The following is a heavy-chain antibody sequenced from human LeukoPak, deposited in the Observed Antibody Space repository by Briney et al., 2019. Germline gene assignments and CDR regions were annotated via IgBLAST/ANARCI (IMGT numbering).Heavy chain of an antibody. CDR1: GFTVSSNY. J-gene: IGHJ3*02. Sequence: PGGSLRLSCAASGFTVSSNYMSWVRQAPGKGLEWVSVIYSGGSTYYADSVKGRFTISRDNAKNSLYLQMNSLRAEDTAVYYCARDLARGAFDIWGQGTMVTVSS. V-gene: IGHV3-53*01. CDR2: IYSGGST. D-gene: IGHD1-26*01. CDR3: ARDLARGAFDI.